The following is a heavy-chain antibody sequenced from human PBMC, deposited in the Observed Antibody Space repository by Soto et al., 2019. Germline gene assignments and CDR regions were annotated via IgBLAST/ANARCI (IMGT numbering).Heavy chain of an antibody. CDR1: GFTFSSYA. CDR2: ISYDGSNK. Sequence: QVQLVESGGGVVQPGRSLRLSCAASGFTFSSYAMHWVRQAPGKGLAWVAVISYDGSNKYYADSVKGRFTISRDKSKNPLYLQMNSLSAEDTAVYYWASTVDIWGQGTMVTVSS. CDR3: ASTVDI. J-gene: IGHJ3*02. V-gene: IGHV3-30-3*01.